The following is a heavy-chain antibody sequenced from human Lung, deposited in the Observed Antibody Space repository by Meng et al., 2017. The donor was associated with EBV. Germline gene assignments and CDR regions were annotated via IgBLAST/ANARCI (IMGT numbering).Heavy chain of an antibody. CDR1: GGSISSGGYY. V-gene: IGHV4-31*03. CDR3: AATVNDGYFDY. D-gene: IGHD4-11*01. CDR2: IYYSGST. J-gene: IGHJ4*02. Sequence: QVQRQESGPGLVKPSQTPSLTCTFSGGSISSGGYYWSWIRQHPGKGLEWIGYIYYSGSTYYNPSLKNRVTISVDTSKNQFSLKLSSVTAADTAVYYCAATVNDGYFDYWGQGTLVTVSS.